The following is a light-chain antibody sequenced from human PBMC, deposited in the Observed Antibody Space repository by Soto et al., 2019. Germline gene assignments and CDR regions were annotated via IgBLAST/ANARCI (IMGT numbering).Light chain of an antibody. Sequence: DIQMTQSPSSLSASVGDRVTITCQASQDIDNCLNWYQQKPGQAPKLLISDASILETGVPSMFRGSGSGTDFTFTIRGLQPEDVATFYCQQCDSLPLTFGGGTRVQI. V-gene: IGKV1-33*01. J-gene: IGKJ4*01. CDR2: DAS. CDR3: QQCDSLPLT. CDR1: QDIDNC.